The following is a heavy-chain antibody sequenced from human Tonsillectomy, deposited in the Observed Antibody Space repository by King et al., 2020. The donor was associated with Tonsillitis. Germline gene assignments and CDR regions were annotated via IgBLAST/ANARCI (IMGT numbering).Heavy chain of an antibody. CDR1: GFTFDDFG. V-gene: IGHV3-43D*03. J-gene: IGHJ4*02. D-gene: IGHD3-10*01. Sequence: EVQLVESGGGVVQPGGSLRLSCAASGFTFDDFGVHWVRQAPGKGLEWVSLISWDGDNTYYADSVKGRFTISRDNIKHSLYLQMKSLRPEDTALYYCAKDVVLSGGSHFDSWGQGTLVTVSS. CDR3: AKDVVLSGGSHFDS. CDR2: ISWDGDNT.